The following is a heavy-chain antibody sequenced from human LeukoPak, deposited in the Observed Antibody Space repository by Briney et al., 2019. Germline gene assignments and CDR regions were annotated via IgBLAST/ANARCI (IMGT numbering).Heavy chain of an antibody. J-gene: IGHJ4*02. D-gene: IGHD6-13*01. CDR3: ARSIPYGTTWYGRSDY. CDR2: IKPDGTTK. Sequence: GGSLRLSCAASGFTFSSYAMSWVRQAPEKGLEWVANIKPDGTTKFYVDSVKGRFTISRDNALNPLYLQMNSLRAEDTAIYYCARSIPYGTTWYGRSDYWGQGTLVTVSS. V-gene: IGHV3-7*03. CDR1: GFTFSSYA.